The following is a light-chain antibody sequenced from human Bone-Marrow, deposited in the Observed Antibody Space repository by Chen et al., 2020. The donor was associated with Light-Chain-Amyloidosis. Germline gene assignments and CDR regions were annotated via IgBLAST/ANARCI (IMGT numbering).Light chain of an antibody. CDR2: EVT. V-gene: IGLV2-14*01. J-gene: IGLJ1*01. Sequence: ALTPPASVSGSPGQSITISCTGTSSDVGGDNHVSWYQQHPDKAPKLMIYEVTNRPSWVPDRFSGSKSDNTASLTISGLQTEDEADYFCSSYTITNTLVFGSGTRVTVL. CDR1: SSDVGGDNH. CDR3: SSYTITNTLV.